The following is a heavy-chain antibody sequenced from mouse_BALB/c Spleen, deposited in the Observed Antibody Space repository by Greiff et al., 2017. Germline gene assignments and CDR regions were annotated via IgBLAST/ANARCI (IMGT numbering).Heavy chain of an antibody. D-gene: IGHD3-2*02. J-gene: IGHJ4*01. Sequence: EVQLQESGAELVKPGASVKLSCTASGFNIKDTYMHWVKQRPEQGLEWIGRIDPANGNTKYDPKFQGKATITADTSSNTADLQLSSLTSEDTAVYYCARSKGYFYAMDYWGQGTSVTVSS. V-gene: IGHV14-3*02. CDR1: GFNIKDTY. CDR3: ARSKGYFYAMDY. CDR2: IDPANGNT.